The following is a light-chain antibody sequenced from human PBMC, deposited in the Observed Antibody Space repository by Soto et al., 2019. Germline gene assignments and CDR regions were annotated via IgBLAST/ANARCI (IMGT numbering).Light chain of an antibody. CDR2: EVS. CDR1: RSDIGGYNF. J-gene: IGLJ1*01. V-gene: IGLV2-14*01. Sequence: QSVLTQPASVSGSPGQSITISCTGSRSDIGGYNFVSWYQQYPGKAPKLMIFEVSNRPSGVSIRFSGSKSGSTASLTISGLQTEDEADYYCSSYVSGGTPYVFGTGTKVTVL. CDR3: SSYVSGGTPYV.